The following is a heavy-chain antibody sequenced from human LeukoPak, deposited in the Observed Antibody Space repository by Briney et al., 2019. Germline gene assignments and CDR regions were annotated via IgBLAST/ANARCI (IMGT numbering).Heavy chain of an antibody. CDR1: GGTFSSYA. CDR3: ARDGEGDSSGYHYRFDY. D-gene: IGHD3-22*01. V-gene: IGHV1-69*13. CDR2: IIPIFGTA. J-gene: IGHJ4*02. Sequence: EASVKVSCKASGGTFSSYAISWVRQAPGQGLEWMGGIIPIFGTANYAQKFQGRVTITADESTSTAYMELSSLRSEDTAVYYCARDGEGDSSGYHYRFDYWGQGTLVTVSS.